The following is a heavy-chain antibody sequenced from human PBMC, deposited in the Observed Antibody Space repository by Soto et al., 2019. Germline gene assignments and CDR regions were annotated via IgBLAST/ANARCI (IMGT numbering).Heavy chain of an antibody. CDR2: IIPILGIA. CDR1: GGTFSSYT. CDR3: ASVRGSYGMDV. Sequence: QVQLVQSGAEVKKPGSSVKVSCKASGGTFSSYTISWVRQAPGQGLEWMGRIIPILGIANYAQKSQGRVTITADKSTSPAYMELSSLRSEDAAVCYCASVRGSYGMDVWGQGPTVTVSS. V-gene: IGHV1-69*02. J-gene: IGHJ6*02. D-gene: IGHD3-10*02.